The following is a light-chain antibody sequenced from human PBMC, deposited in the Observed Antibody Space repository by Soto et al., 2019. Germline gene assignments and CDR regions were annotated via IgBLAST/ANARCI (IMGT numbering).Light chain of an antibody. Sequence: EIVLTQSPGTVSLSPGERATLSCRASQSIRSSFLAWYQQKPGQAPRLLIYGASSRATGIPDRFSGSGSGTDFTLTISRLEPEDFAVYYCQQYDSSAGFTFGPGTKVDIK. J-gene: IGKJ3*01. V-gene: IGKV3-20*01. CDR3: QQYDSSAGFT. CDR2: GAS. CDR1: QSIRSSF.